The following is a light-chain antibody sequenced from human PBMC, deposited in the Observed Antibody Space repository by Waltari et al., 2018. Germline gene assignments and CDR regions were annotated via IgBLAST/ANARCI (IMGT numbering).Light chain of an antibody. V-gene: IGKV1-33*01. J-gene: IGKJ4*01. CDR3: QKYDNIPLT. CDR2: AAS. CDR1: QDISNY. Sequence: DIQMTQSPSSLSASVGDRVTITRQASQDISNYLNWYQKKPGKAPKLLIYAASTLETGVPSRFSGSGYETYFTLTISSLQPEDIATYFCQKYDNIPLTFGGGTRVE.